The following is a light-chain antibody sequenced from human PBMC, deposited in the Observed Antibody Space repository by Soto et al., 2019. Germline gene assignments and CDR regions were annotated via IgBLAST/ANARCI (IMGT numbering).Light chain of an antibody. Sequence: DIQMTQSPSTLSSSLGDRLTITSRAIRTITMYLNWYQQKSGQAPKLLINAASTLRSGVPSRLSGSGSGTDFTFTIDSLQPEDVATYYCQQYTHAPITFGQGTRVEIK. CDR1: RTITMY. CDR2: AAS. V-gene: IGKV1-39*01. J-gene: IGKJ5*01. CDR3: QQYTHAPIT.